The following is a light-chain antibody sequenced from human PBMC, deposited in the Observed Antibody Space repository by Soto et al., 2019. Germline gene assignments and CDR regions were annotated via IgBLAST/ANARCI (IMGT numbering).Light chain of an antibody. CDR1: QTLLDSSNNKAS. CDR3: QQYFNSPRT. Sequence: DIVMTQSPDSLAVSLGERATINCKSSQTLLDSSNNKASLSWYQQKPGQPPKLLIYWTSTREFGVPDRFSGSASGTDFTLTINSLQAEDVAVYYCQQYFNSPRTFGHGTKVEIK. CDR2: WTS. V-gene: IGKV4-1*01. J-gene: IGKJ1*01.